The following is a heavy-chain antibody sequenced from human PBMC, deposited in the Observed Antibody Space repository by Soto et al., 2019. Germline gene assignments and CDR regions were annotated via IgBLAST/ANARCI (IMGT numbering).Heavy chain of an antibody. J-gene: IGHJ6*02. CDR3: ARDQERNYYGSGSYYYYGMDV. V-gene: IGHV4-4*02. CDR1: GGSISSSNW. D-gene: IGHD3-10*01. Sequence: SETLSLTCAVSGGSISSSNWWSWVRQPPGKGLEWIGEIYHSGSTNYNPSLKSRVTISVDKSKNQFSLKLSSVTAADTAVYYCARDQERNYYGSGSYYYYGMDVRGQGTTVTVSS. CDR2: IYHSGST.